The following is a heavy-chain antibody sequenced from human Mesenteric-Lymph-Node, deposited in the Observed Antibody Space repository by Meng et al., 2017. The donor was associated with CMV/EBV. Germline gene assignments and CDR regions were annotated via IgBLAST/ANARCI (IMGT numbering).Heavy chain of an antibody. J-gene: IGHJ4*02. V-gene: IGHV3-30*04. CDR1: GLTFSSYA. CDR3: ASAWY. Sequence: PGRSLGLSCAASGLTFSSYAMHWVRQAPGKGLEWVAVISYDGSNKYYADSVKGRFTISRDNSKNTLYLQMNSLRAEDTAVYYCASAWYWGQGTLVTVSS. CDR2: ISYDGSNK.